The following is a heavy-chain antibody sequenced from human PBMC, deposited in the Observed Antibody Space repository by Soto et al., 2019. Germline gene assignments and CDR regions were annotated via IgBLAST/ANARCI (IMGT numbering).Heavy chain of an antibody. CDR2: INAGNGNT. Sequence: QVQLVQSGAEVKKPGASGKVSCKASGYTFTTNPMHWVRQAPGQRLEWMGWINAGNGNTKYSQKFQGRVTITRDTSASTAYMEVNSLTSEDTPIYYCARDDWGLFLYWGQGPLVTASS. J-gene: IGHJ4*02. V-gene: IGHV1-3*01. D-gene: IGHD3-16*01. CDR1: GYTFTTNP. CDR3: ARDDWGLFLY.